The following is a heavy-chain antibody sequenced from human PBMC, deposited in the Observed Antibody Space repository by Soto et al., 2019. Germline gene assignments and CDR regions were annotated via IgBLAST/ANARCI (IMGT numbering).Heavy chain of an antibody. V-gene: IGHV5-10-1*01. CDR3: ARLVQAPPLYNNTWYKSLNP. CDR1: GYSFTSYW. CDR2: IDPSDSYS. Sequence: SGESLKISCKGSGYSFTSYWVIWVRQMPGKGLEWMGSIDPSDSYSDYSPSFQGHVTMSADMSINTAYLHWSSLKASDTAFYYCARLVQAPPLYNNTWYKSLNPWGPGTMVTVYS. D-gene: IGHD6-13*01. J-gene: IGHJ5*02.